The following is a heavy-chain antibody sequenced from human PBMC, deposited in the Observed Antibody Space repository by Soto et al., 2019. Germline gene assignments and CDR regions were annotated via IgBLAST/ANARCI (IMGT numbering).Heavy chain of an antibody. D-gene: IGHD3-9*01. Sequence: PGGSLTLSCAASGFTFSSYAMHWVRQAPGKGLEWVAVISYDGSNKYYADSVKGRFTISRDNSKNTLYLQMNSLRAEDTAVYYCARAVLRYFPDAFDIWGQGTMVTVS. CDR2: ISYDGSNK. CDR1: GFTFSSYA. J-gene: IGHJ3*02. CDR3: ARAVLRYFPDAFDI. V-gene: IGHV3-30-3*01.